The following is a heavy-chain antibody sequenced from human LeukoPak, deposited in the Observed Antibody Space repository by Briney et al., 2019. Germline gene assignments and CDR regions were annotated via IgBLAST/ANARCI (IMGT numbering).Heavy chain of an antibody. Sequence: PSETLSLTCAVSGGSFSGYYWSWVRQPPGKGLEWMGYIYYSGSTNYNPSIKSGGTILVETSKNQFSLKLSSVTAADTAVYYCARVSDSSGYYYSWGQGTLVTVSS. CDR2: IYYSGST. CDR1: GGSFSGYY. V-gene: IGHV4-59*01. D-gene: IGHD3-22*01. CDR3: ARVSDSSGYYYS. J-gene: IGHJ4*02.